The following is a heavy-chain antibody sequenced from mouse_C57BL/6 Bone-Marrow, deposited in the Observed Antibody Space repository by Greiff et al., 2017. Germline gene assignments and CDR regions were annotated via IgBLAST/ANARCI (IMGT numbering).Heavy chain of an antibody. J-gene: IGHJ3*01. V-gene: IGHV3-6*01. CDR2: ISYDGSN. Sequence: ESGPGLVKPSQSLSLTCSVTGYSITSGYYWNWIRQFPGNKLEWMGYISYDGSNNYNPSLKNRISITRDTSKNQFFLKLNSVTTEDTATYYCARDQSNYGIAYWGQGTLVTVSA. D-gene: IGHD2-5*01. CDR1: GYSITSGYY. CDR3: ARDQSNYGIAY.